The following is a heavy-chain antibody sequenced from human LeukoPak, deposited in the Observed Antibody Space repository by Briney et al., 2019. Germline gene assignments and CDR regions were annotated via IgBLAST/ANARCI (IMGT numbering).Heavy chain of an antibody. CDR3: VKRPAGIAAPYYFDY. CDR2: ISSDGGGT. Sequence: GGSLRLSCSASGFNFGYYAMHWVRQAPGKGLEYVSAISSDGGGTYYADSVKGGFTISRDNVKDTLYLQMSSLRTEDTAVYYCVKRPAGIAAPYYFDYWGQGTLVTVSS. CDR1: GFNFGYYA. J-gene: IGHJ4*02. V-gene: IGHV3-64D*09. D-gene: IGHD6-6*01.